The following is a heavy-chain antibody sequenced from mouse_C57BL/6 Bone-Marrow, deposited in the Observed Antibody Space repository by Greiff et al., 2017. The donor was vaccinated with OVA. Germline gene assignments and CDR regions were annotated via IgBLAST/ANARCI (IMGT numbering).Heavy chain of an antibody. V-gene: IGHV2-2*01. Sequence: QVQLKESGPGLVQPSQSLPITCTVSGFSLTSYGVHWVRQSPGKGLEWLGVIWSGGSTDYNAAFISRLSISKDNSKSQVFFKMNSLQADDTAIYYCARNRDYYGSSYVNYFDYWGQGTTLTVSS. CDR1: GFSLTSYG. CDR3: ARNRDYYGSSYVNYFDY. J-gene: IGHJ2*01. CDR2: IWSGGST. D-gene: IGHD1-1*01.